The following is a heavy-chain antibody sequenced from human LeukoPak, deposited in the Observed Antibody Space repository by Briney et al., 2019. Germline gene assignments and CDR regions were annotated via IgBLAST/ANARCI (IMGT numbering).Heavy chain of an antibody. J-gene: IGHJ6*02. CDR3: ARGGGLDV. CDR1: GFPFSSFS. D-gene: IGHD3-16*01. CDR2: INHNGNVN. Sequence: GSLRLSWAASGFPFSSFSMEWARQAPGKGLEWVASINHNGNVNYYVDSVKGRFTISRDNAKNSLYLQMSNLRAEDTAVYFCARGGGLDVWGQGATVTVSS. V-gene: IGHV3-7*03.